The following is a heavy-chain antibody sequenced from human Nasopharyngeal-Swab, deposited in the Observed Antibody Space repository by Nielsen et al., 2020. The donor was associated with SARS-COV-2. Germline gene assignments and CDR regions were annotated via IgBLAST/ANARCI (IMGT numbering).Heavy chain of an antibody. J-gene: IGHJ4*02. CDR1: GTTLSTFG. D-gene: IGHD5-24*01. V-gene: IGHV1-69*13. CDR2: FIPVFGTI. Sequence: SVKVSCKSSGTTLSTFGLRWVRQAPGQGLEWVGGFIPVFGTINYAQRFLGRVTITADESTTTAYMDLRGLRSDDTAIYYCTRWGYNYTYWGQGTLVTVSS. CDR3: TRWGYNYTY.